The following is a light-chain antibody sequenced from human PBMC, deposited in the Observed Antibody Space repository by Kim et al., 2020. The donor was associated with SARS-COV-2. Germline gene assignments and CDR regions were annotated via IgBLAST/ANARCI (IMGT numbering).Light chain of an antibody. V-gene: IGKV3D-15*02. CDR3: QQYNKSPYT. CDR1: RSMSSN. Sequence: SRGESTPLSCRAKRSMSSNLAWYQQKPGQAPRLLIFGASTRATGTPARFSGSGSGTEFTLTISRLESEDFAVYYCQQYNKSPYTFGQGTKLEI. CDR2: GAS. J-gene: IGKJ2*01.